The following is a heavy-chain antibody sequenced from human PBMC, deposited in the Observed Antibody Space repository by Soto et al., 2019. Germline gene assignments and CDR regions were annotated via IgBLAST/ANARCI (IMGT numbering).Heavy chain of an antibody. Sequence: PSETLSLTCTVSGGSISSSSYYWGWIRQPPGKGLEWIGSIYYSGSTYYNPSLKSRVTISVDTSKNQFSLKLSSVTAADTAVYYCARQIRHYGDCADYWGQGTLVTVSS. CDR1: GGSISSSSYY. D-gene: IGHD4-17*01. V-gene: IGHV4-39*01. J-gene: IGHJ4*02. CDR3: ARQIRHYGDCADY. CDR2: IYYSGST.